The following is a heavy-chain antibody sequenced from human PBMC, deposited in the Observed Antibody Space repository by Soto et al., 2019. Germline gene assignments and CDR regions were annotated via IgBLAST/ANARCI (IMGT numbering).Heavy chain of an antibody. Sequence: SETLSLTCAVSGGSISSGGYSWSWIRQPPGKGLEWIGYIYHSGSTYYNPSLKSRVTISVDRSKNQFSLKLSSVTAADTAVYYCARAGTTMVRGVISGWFDPWGQGTLVTVSS. CDR1: GGSISSGGYS. J-gene: IGHJ5*02. V-gene: IGHV4-30-2*01. CDR3: ARAGTTMVRGVISGWFDP. D-gene: IGHD3-10*01. CDR2: IYHSGST.